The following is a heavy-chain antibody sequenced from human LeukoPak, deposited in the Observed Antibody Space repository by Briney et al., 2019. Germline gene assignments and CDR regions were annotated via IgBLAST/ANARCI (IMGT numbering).Heavy chain of an antibody. CDR2: ITGSGGST. V-gene: IGHV3-23*01. Sequence: GGSLRLSCAASGFTFSSYAMSWVRQAPGKGLEWVSGITGSGGSTYYADSVKGRFTISRDNSKNTLYLQMNSLRAEDTAVYYCAKDDYYYDSSGYYYLPRDYYGMDVWGQGTTVTVSS. CDR3: AKDDYYYDSSGYYYLPRDYYGMDV. J-gene: IGHJ6*02. D-gene: IGHD3-22*01. CDR1: GFTFSSYA.